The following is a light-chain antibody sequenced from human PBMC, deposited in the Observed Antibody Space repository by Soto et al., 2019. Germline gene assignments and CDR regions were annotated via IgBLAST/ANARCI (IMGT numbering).Light chain of an antibody. CDR3: QEYDSSAPMT. V-gene: IGKV3-20*01. CDR1: QNIRSNE. J-gene: IGKJ1*01. CDR2: RGS. Sequence: VLTQSPGTLSLSPGERTTLSCRASQNIRSNELAWYQQKPGQPPRLLIYRGSSRAPGIPDRFSGRGSGTEFTLTITSLEPEDFAVYYCQEYDSSAPMTFGQRT.